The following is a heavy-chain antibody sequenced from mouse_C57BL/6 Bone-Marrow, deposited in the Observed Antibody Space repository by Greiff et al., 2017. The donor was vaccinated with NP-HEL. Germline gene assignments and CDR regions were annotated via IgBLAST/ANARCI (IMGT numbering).Heavy chain of an antibody. J-gene: IGHJ3*01. CDR1: GFTFSSYT. CDR3: ARHGSNSFAY. CDR2: ISGGGGNT. Sequence: DVHLVESGGGLVKPGGSLKLSCAASGFTFSSYTMSWVRQTPEKRLEWVATISGGGGNTYYPDSVKGRFTISRDNAKNTLYLQMSSLRSEDTALYYCARHGSNSFAYWGQGTLVTVSA. V-gene: IGHV5-9*01. D-gene: IGHD2-5*01.